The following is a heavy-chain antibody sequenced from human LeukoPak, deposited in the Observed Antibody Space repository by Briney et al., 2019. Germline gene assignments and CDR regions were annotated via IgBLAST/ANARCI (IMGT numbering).Heavy chain of an antibody. Sequence: SETLSLTCTVSGASITSDSYYWSWIRQPPGKGLEWIGYIYHVGGTYYNPSLKSRVTMSVDKSKNQFSLRLSSVTAADTAVYYCASDSTTYYYFHMDVWGKGTTVTVSS. CDR3: ASDSTTYYYFHMDV. V-gene: IGHV4-30-2*01. D-gene: IGHD1-7*01. CDR1: GASITSDSYY. J-gene: IGHJ6*03. CDR2: IYHVGGT.